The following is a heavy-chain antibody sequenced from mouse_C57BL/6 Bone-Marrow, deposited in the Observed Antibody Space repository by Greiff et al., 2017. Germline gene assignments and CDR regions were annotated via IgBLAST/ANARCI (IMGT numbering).Heavy chain of an antibody. CDR3: AIGGGLRKYDYAMDY. J-gene: IGHJ4*01. CDR1: GYTFTSHW. D-gene: IGHD1-1*01. V-gene: IGHV1-56*01. CDR2: IFPGSGST. Sequence: VQLQQSGPELVRPGASVKISCKAPGYTFTSHWMQWVRQRPGQGLEWIGEIFPGSGSTYYNEKFKGKATLTVDTSSSTAYMQLSSLTSEDSAVYFCAIGGGLRKYDYAMDYWGQGTSVTVSS.